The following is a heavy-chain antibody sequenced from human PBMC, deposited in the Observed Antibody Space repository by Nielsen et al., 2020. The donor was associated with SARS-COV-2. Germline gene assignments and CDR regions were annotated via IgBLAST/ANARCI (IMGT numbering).Heavy chain of an antibody. CDR3: ARLISGTYYFDY. V-gene: IGHV5-51*01. D-gene: IGHD1-26*01. Sequence: KVSCKGSGYSFSIYWIAWVRQVPGKGLEYMGTIHPTDSATNYSPSFQGQVTISADKSTSTAFLQWSSLRASDTAMYYCARLISGTYYFDYWGPGTLVSVSS. J-gene: IGHJ4*02. CDR2: IHPTDSAT. CDR1: GYSFSIYW.